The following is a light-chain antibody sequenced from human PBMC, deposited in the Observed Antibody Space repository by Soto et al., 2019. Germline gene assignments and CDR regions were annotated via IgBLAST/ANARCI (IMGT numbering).Light chain of an antibody. CDR2: AAS. J-gene: IGKJ4*01. CDR3: RPGNRFSLT. V-gene: IGKV1-12*01. Sequence: DLQMTQSPSSVSASVGDRVTITCRASQGISGLLTWYQQKPGKAPKLLISAASSLQSGVPSRFSGSGSGTGFTLTFSSLQPGDFASYYCRPGNRFSLTFGGGTRVGIK. CDR1: QGISGL.